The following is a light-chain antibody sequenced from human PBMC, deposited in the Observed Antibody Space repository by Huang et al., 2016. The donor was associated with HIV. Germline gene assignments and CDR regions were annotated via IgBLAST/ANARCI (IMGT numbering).Light chain of an antibody. Sequence: DIVMTQSPLSLPVTPGEPASISCRSSQSLLHSNGCNYPEWYLQKPRQSPQLLIYLGSNRASGVPDRFRGSGSGTDFTLKISRVEAEDVGVYYCMQALQTTWTFGQGTKVEIK. CDR1: QSLLHSNGCNY. J-gene: IGKJ1*01. CDR3: MQALQTTWT. CDR2: LGS. V-gene: IGKV2-28*01.